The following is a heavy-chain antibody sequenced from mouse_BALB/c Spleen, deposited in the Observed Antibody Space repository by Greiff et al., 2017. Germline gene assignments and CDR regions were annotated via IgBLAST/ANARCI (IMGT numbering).Heavy chain of an antibody. D-gene: IGHD2-10*01. CDR3: ARKGAYYGNHDWYFDV. CDR2: IYPGGGYT. CDR1: GYTFTNYW. Sequence: VQLVESGAELVRPGTSVKISCKASGYTFTNYWLGWVKQRPGHGLEWIGDIYPGGGYTNYNEKFKGKATLTADTSSSTAYMQLSSLTSEDSAVYFCARKGAYYGNHDWYFDVWGAGTTVTVSS. J-gene: IGHJ1*01. V-gene: IGHV1-63*02.